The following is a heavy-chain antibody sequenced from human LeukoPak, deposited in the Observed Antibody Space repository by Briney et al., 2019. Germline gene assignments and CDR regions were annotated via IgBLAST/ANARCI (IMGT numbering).Heavy chain of an antibody. Sequence: SVKVSCKASGGTFSNYAISWVRQAPGQGLEWMGRIIPILGIANYAQKFQGRVTITADKSTSTAYMELSSLRSVDTAVYYCASPRQSGYSYGNFDYWGQGTLVTVSS. J-gene: IGHJ4*02. D-gene: IGHD5-18*01. CDR1: GGTFSNYA. CDR2: IIPILGIA. CDR3: ASPRQSGYSYGNFDY. V-gene: IGHV1-69*04.